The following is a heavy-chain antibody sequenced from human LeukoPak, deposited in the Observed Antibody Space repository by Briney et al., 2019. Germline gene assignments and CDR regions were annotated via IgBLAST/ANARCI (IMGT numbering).Heavy chain of an antibody. J-gene: IGHJ4*02. Sequence: SETLSLTCTVSGGSISSSSYYWGWIRQPPGKGLEWNGSIYYSGSTYYNPSLKSRVTISVDTSKNQFSLKLSSVTAADTAVYYCLGYCSSTSCPRGSYWGQGTLVTVSS. CDR1: GGSISSSSYY. V-gene: IGHV4-39*01. D-gene: IGHD2-2*01. CDR2: IYYSGST. CDR3: LGYCSSTSCPRGSY.